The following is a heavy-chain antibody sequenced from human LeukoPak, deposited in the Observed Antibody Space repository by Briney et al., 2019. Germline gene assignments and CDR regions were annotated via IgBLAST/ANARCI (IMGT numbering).Heavy chain of an antibody. D-gene: IGHD6-19*01. Sequence: SETLSLTCTVSGGSISSYYWTWIRQPPGKGLEWIGYIYYSGSTNCNPSLKSRVTISVDTSKNQFSLKLTSVTAADTAVYYCARDETYSSDWQSNHNYYYMDVWGKGTTVTVSS. CDR3: ARDETYSSDWQSNHNYYYMDV. CDR1: GGSISSYY. J-gene: IGHJ6*03. CDR2: IYYSGST. V-gene: IGHV4-59*12.